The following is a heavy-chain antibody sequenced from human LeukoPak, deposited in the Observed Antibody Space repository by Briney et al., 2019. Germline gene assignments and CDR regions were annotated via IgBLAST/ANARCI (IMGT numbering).Heavy chain of an antibody. D-gene: IGHD1-1*01. J-gene: IGHJ4*02. CDR2: IYHSGRT. CDR1: GYSISSGYY. V-gene: IGHV4-38-2*02. Sequence: SETLSLTCTVSGYSISSGYYWGWIRQPPGKGLEWIGSIYHSGRTFYNPSLKSRVTVSVDMSKNQFSLKLSSVTAADTAVYYCTAERAGTIVDYWGQGTLVTVSS. CDR3: TAERAGTIVDY.